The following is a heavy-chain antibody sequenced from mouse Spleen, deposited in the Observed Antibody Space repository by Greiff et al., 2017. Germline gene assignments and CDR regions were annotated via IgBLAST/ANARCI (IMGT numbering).Heavy chain of an antibody. J-gene: IGHJ3*01. V-gene: IGHV14-3*01. D-gene: IGHD1-1*01. CDR3: ARWGTTGDWFAY. Sequence: EVQLQQSVAELVRPGASVKLSCTASGFNIKNTYMPWVKQRPEQGLEWIGRIDPANGNPKYAPKFPGKATITADTSSNTAYLQLSSLTSEDTAIYYCARWGTTGDWFAYWGQGTLVTVSA. CDR1: GFNIKNTY. CDR2: IDPANGNP.